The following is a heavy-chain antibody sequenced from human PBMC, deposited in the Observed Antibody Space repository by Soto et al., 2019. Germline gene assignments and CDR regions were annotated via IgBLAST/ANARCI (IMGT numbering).Heavy chain of an antibody. J-gene: IGHJ5*02. V-gene: IGHV5-51*01. CDR2: IYPLDSQT. D-gene: IGHD2-8*01. CDR3: ARNGDCTRPGCIVGWFDP. Sequence: GESLKISCKGSGYSFSTFWIAWVRQLPGKGLDWVGLIYPLDSQTTYSPSFQGQVTISIDKSKNQFYLDLNSVTAADTAMYYCARNGDCTRPGCIVGWFDPWGPGTLVTVSS. CDR1: GYSFSTFW.